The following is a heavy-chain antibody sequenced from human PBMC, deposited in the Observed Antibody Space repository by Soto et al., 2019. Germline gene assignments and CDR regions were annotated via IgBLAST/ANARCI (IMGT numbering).Heavy chain of an antibody. V-gene: IGHV5-10-1*01. Sequence: GESLKISCKGSGYSFTSYWISWVRQMPGKGLEWMGRIDPSDSYTNYSPSFQGHVTISADKSISTAYLQWSSLKASDTAMYYCAGTTIAAAGNHYYGMDVWGQGTTVTVSS. CDR1: GYSFTSYW. D-gene: IGHD6-13*01. CDR2: IDPSDSYT. CDR3: AGTTIAAAGNHYYGMDV. J-gene: IGHJ6*02.